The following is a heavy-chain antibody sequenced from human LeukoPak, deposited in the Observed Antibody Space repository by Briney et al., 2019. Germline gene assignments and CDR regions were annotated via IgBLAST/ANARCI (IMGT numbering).Heavy chain of an antibody. CDR3: ARGKEYSSSRYMGYYYYYMDV. V-gene: IGHV1-69*05. CDR1: GGTFSSYA. D-gene: IGHD6-13*01. Sequence: SVKVSCKASGGTFSSYAISWVRQAPGQGLEWMGGIIPIFGTANYAQKFQGRVTITTDESTSTAYMELSSLRSEDTAVYYCARGKEYSSSRYMGYYYYYMDVWGKGTTVTVSS. CDR2: IIPIFGTA. J-gene: IGHJ6*03.